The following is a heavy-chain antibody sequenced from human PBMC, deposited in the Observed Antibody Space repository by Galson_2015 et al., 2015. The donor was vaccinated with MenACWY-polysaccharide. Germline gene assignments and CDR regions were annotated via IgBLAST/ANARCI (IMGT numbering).Heavy chain of an antibody. Sequence: SLRLSCAASGFTFNNYGMHWVRQAPGKGLEWVAVISYHGSNKYCAESVKGRFTISRDNSKNTLYLQMNSLRADDTAVYYCARDRCSGGSCYTIENWGQGTLVTVSS. V-gene: IGHV3-30*19. D-gene: IGHD2-15*01. CDR3: ARDRCSGGSCYTIEN. CDR2: ISYHGSNK. J-gene: IGHJ4*02. CDR1: GFTFNNYG.